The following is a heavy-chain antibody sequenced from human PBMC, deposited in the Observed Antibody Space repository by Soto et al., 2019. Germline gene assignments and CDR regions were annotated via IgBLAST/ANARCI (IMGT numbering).Heavy chain of an antibody. D-gene: IGHD3-3*01. CDR1: AVTLSSCL. J-gene: IGHJ4*02. CDR3: EREPGRSYEFLEY. Sequence: GAYPRLFSAASAVTLSSCLLHWFRQAPGKGLVWVLRINTDGSSTTYADSVKGRFTVSRDNAKNTLYLQMDCLRAEDTAVYYCEREPGRSYEFLEYWGQGSLVTVSS. V-gene: IGHV3-74*01. CDR2: INTDGSST.